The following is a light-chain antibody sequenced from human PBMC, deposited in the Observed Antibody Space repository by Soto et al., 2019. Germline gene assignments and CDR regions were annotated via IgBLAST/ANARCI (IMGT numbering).Light chain of an antibody. J-gene: IGLJ2*01. CDR2: STS. CDR3: LLYYGGQLGV. Sequence: QAVVTQEPSLTVSPGGTVTLTSASSTGAVTSGYYPNWFQQKPGQEPRELIYSTSNKYSWTPARFSGSLLGGKAALTLSGVQPEDEAEYYCLLYYGGQLGVFGGGTKLTVL. V-gene: IGLV7-43*01. CDR1: TGAVTSGYY.